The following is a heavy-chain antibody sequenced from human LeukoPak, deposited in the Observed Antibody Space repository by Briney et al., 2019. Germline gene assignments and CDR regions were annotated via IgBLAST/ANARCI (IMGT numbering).Heavy chain of an antibody. D-gene: IGHD5-18*01. CDR1: GYTFTTYA. CDR2: INPSGGST. V-gene: IGHV1-46*01. Sequence: ASVKVSCKASGYTFTTYAMHWVRQAPGQRLEWMGIINPSGGSTSYAQKFQGRVTMTRDTSTRTVYMEVSSLRSEDTAVYYCARDPGSTYGNAFDIWGQGTMVTVSS. J-gene: IGHJ3*02. CDR3: ARDPGSTYGNAFDI.